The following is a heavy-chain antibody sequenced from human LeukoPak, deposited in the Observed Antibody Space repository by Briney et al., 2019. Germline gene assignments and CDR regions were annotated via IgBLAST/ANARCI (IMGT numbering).Heavy chain of an antibody. J-gene: IGHJ4*02. CDR2: ISPASGAT. CDR3: LNEHWG. Sequence: ASVKVSCKASGYTFTGSYMHWVRQAPGQGFEWIGWISPASGATKYAQNFQGRVTLTTDTSITTAYMELSSLTSDDTASYYCLNEHWGWGQGTPVTVSS. V-gene: IGHV1-2*02. CDR1: GYTFTGSY. D-gene: IGHD1-1*01.